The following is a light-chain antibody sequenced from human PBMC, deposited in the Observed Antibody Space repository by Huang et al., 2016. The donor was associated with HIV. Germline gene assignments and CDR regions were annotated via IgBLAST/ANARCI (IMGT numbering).Light chain of an antibody. V-gene: IGKV1-12*01. J-gene: IGKJ2*01. CDR1: HAISNW. Sequence: DIQMTQSPSSVSASVGDRVTITCRASHAISNWLAWYRRKPGEAPQRLIYATSSLRSGVPFRFSGSGSGTDFTLTISTLQPEDFATYYCQQANSFPYTFGQGTKVEIK. CDR3: QQANSFPYT. CDR2: ATS.